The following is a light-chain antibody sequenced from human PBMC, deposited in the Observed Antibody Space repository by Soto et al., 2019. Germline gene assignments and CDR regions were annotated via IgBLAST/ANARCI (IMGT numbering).Light chain of an antibody. J-gene: IGKJ5*01. V-gene: IGKV3-11*01. CDR3: QQRSTWPPIT. CDR1: QSVSSY. Sequence: EIVLTQSPATLSLSPGERATLSRRASQSVSSYLAWDQQKPGQAPRLLIYDASNRATGIPARFSGSGSGTDFTLTISSLEPADFAVYYCQQRSTWPPITFGQGTRLEIK. CDR2: DAS.